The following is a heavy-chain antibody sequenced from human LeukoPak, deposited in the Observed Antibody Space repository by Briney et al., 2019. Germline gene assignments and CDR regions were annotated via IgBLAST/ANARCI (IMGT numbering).Heavy chain of an antibody. J-gene: IGHJ4*02. CDR1: GPSISTYD. Sequence: PSPTLSLTCTVSGPSISTYDWGSIRHPPGKGLEWIIYIYYSGSTNYNPSLKSRVTISVDTSKNQFSLKVSSVTAADTAVYYCASLEGIQRRMVWGQGTLVTVSS. CDR2: IYYSGST. CDR3: ASLEGIQRRMV. D-gene: IGHD5-18*01. V-gene: IGHV4-59*01.